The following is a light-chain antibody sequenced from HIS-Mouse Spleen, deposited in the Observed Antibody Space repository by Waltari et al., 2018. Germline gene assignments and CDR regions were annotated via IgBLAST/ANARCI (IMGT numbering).Light chain of an antibody. V-gene: IGLV2-23*01. CDR1: SSDVGSYNL. J-gene: IGLJ3*02. Sequence: QSALTQPASVSGSPGQSITISCTGTSSDVGSYNLVSWYQQHPGKAPKLMSYEGSKRRSGVSNRLSGSKSGNTASLTISGLQAEDEADYYCCSYAGSSTWVFGGGTKLTVL. CDR2: EGS. CDR3: CSYAGSSTWV.